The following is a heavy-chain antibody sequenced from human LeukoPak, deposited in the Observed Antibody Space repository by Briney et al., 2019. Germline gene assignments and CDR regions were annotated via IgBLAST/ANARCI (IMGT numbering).Heavy chain of an antibody. Sequence: GGSLRLSCAASGFTFGSYWMSWVRQAPGNGLEWVANIKQDGSEKYYVGSVKGRFTISRDNAKSSLYLQMNNLRVEDTAVYYCARGGYGSGSYYFDYWGQGTLVTVSS. CDR3: ARGGYGSGSYYFDY. J-gene: IGHJ4*02. D-gene: IGHD3-10*01. CDR1: GFTFGSYW. CDR2: IKQDGSEK. V-gene: IGHV3-7*03.